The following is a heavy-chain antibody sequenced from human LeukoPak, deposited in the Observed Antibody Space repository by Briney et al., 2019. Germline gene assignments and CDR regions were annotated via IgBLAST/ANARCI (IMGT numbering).Heavy chain of an antibody. D-gene: IGHD2-21*02. V-gene: IGHV3-7*01. CDR3: ATRLAVVTVDPFDN. CDR2: IKPDGSEK. Sequence: PGGSLRLSCAASGFTFSSFWMTWVRQAPGKGLEWVANIKPDGSEKYYVDSVKGRFTISRDNAKNSLYLQMNSLRAEDTAVYYCATRLAVVTVDPFDNWGQGTLVTVSS. J-gene: IGHJ4*02. CDR1: GFTFSSFW.